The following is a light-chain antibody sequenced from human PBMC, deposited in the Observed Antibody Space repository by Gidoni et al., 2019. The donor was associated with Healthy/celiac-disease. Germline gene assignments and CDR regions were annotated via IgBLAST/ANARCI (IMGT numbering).Light chain of an antibody. CDR2: AAS. V-gene: IGKV1-39*01. J-gene: IGKJ4*01. CDR3: QQSYSTPPLT. Sequence: DIQMTQSPSSLSASVGDRVTITCRASQSISSYLNWYQQKPGKAHKLLIYAASSLQSGVPSRFSGSRSGTDFTLTISSLQPEDFATYYCQQSYSTPPLTFGGGTKVEIK. CDR1: QSISSY.